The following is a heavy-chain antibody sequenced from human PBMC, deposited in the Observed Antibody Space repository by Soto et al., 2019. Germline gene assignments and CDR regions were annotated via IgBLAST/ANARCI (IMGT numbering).Heavy chain of an antibody. CDR2: ISSSSSYI. CDR1: GFTFSSYS. J-gene: IGHJ4*02. CDR3: ARTLYYYDSSGYFHY. Sequence: EVQLVESGGGLVKPGGSLRLSCAASGFTFSSYSMNWVRQAPGKGLEWVSSISSSSSYIYYADSVKGRFTMSRDNAKNSLYLQMNSLRAEDTAVYYCARTLYYYDSSGYFHYWGQGTLVTVSS. V-gene: IGHV3-21*01. D-gene: IGHD3-22*01.